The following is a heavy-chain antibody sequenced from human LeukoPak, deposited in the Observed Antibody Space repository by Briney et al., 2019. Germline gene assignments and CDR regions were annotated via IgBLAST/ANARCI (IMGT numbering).Heavy chain of an antibody. V-gene: IGHV3-23*01. CDR2: ISGSGGST. CDR3: AKDGAITMIVVPFDY. J-gene: IGHJ4*02. CDR1: GFTFSSYA. Sequence: PGGSLRLSCAASGFTFSSYAMSWVRQAPGKGLEWVSAISGSGGSTYYADSVKGRFTISRDNSKNTLYLQTNSLRAEDTAVYYCAKDGAITMIVVPFDYWGQGTLVTVSS. D-gene: IGHD3-22*01.